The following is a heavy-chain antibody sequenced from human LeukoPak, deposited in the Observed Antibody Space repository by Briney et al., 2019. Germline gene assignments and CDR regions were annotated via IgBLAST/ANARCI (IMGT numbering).Heavy chain of an antibody. CDR1: GFTFSSYA. D-gene: IGHD2-21*02. CDR2: INHSGST. V-gene: IGHV4-34*01. CDR3: ARGPPYIVVVTPIGFFHY. J-gene: IGHJ4*02. Sequence: GSLRLSCAGSGFTFSSYAMSWIRQPPGKGLEWIGEINHSGSTNYNPSLKSRVTMSVDTSKNQFSLKLSSVTAADTAVYYCARGPPYIVVVTPIGFFHYWGQGTLVTVSS.